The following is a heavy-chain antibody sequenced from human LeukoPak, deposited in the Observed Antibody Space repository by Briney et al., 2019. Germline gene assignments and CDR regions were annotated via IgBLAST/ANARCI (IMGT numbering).Heavy chain of an antibody. V-gene: IGHV3-30-3*01. J-gene: IGHJ5*02. D-gene: IGHD3-10*01. CDR2: ISYDGSNK. CDR1: GFTFSSYA. Sequence: GGSLRLSCAASGFTFSSYAMHWVRQAPGKGLEWVAVISYDGSNKYYADSVKGRFTISRDNSKNTLYLQMNSLRAEDTAVYYCARDPSRGAFGYNWFDPWGQGILVTVSS. CDR3: ARDPSRGAFGYNWFDP.